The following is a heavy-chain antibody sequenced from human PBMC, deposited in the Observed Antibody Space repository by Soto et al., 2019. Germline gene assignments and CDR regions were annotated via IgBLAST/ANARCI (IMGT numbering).Heavy chain of an antibody. D-gene: IGHD3-22*01. V-gene: IGHV4-34*12. CDR2: IFHGGST. J-gene: IGHJ4*02. Sequence: SETLSLTCAVYGGSFSGYYWSWIRQPPGKGLEWIGEIFHGGSTNYSPSLKSRVTISVDTSKNQFSLELSSVTAADTAVYYCARPHYDSNTFYYFFDYWGQGTLVTVST. CDR3: ARPHYDSNTFYYFFDY. CDR1: GGSFSGYY.